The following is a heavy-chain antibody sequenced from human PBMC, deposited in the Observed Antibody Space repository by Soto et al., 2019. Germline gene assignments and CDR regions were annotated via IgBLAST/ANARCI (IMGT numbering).Heavy chain of an antibody. Sequence: LRLSCAASGFTFSSYAMHWVRQAPGKGLEWVAVISYDGSNKYYADSVKGRFTISRDNSKNTLYLQMSSLRAEDTAVYYCARDLESGYDFSLGPCDYWGQGTLVTVSS. V-gene: IGHV3-30-3*01. J-gene: IGHJ4*02. CDR3: ARDLESGYDFSLGPCDY. CDR1: GFTFSSYA. CDR2: ISYDGSNK. D-gene: IGHD5-12*01.